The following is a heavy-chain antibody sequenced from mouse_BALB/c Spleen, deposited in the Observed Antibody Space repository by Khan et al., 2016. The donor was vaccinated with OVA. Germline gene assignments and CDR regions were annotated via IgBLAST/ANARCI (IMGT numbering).Heavy chain of an antibody. J-gene: IGHJ3*01. V-gene: IGHV1S137*01. CDR1: GYTFTDFT. CDR3: KGGGGGSRFAY. CDR2: INTYYGDV. Sequence: QVQLKESRAELVRPGVSVKISCKGSGYTFTDFTMHWVKQSHAKSLEWIGVINTYYGDVTYNQKFKGKATMTVDKSSSTVYMELARLTSEDSATFDCKGGGGGSRFAYWGQGTLVTVSA.